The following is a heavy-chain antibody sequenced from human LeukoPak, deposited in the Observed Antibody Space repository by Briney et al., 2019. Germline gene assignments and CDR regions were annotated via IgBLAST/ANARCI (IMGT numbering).Heavy chain of an antibody. V-gene: IGHV1-46*01. J-gene: IGHJ4*02. Sequence: ASVKVSCKASGYTFTGYYMHWVRQAPGQGLEWMGWINPNSGGSTSYAQKFQGRVTMTRDTSTSTVYMELSSLRSEDTAVYYCAREAYYDSSGPFDYWGQGTLVTVSS. CDR2: INPNSGGST. D-gene: IGHD3-22*01. CDR3: AREAYYDSSGPFDY. CDR1: GYTFTGYY.